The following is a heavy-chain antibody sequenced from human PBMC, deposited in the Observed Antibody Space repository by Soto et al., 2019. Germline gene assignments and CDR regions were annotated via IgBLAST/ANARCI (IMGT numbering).Heavy chain of an antibody. CDR3: ARGREGDAFYYYYGMDV. J-gene: IGHJ6*02. V-gene: IGHV1-8*01. CDR1: GYTFTSYD. D-gene: IGHD3-16*01. CDR2: MNPNSGNT. Sequence: QVQLVQSGAEVKKPGASVKVSCKASGYTFTSYDINWVRQATGQGLEWMGWMNPNSGNTGYAQKFQGRATMTRNTSISTAYMELSSLRSEDTAVYYCARGREGDAFYYYYGMDVWGQGTTVTVSS.